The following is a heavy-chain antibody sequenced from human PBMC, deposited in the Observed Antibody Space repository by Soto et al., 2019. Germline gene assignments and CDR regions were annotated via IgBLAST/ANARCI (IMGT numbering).Heavy chain of an antibody. CDR3: ARHFEYSSSWYGAFDI. J-gene: IGHJ3*02. CDR1: GYSFTSYW. CDR2: IYPGDSDT. Sequence: GESLKISCKGSGYSFTSYWIGWVRQMPGKGLEWMGIIYPGDSDTRYSPSFQGQVTISADKSISTAYLQWSSLKASDTAMYYCARHFEYSSSWYGAFDIWGQGTMVTVSS. V-gene: IGHV5-51*01. D-gene: IGHD6-13*01.